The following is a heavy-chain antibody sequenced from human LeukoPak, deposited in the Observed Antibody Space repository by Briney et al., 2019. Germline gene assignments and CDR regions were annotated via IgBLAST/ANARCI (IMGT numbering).Heavy chain of an antibody. V-gene: IGHV3-23*01. Sequence: PGGSLRLSCAASGFTFSSYAMSWVRQAPGKGLEWVSAISGSGGSTYYADSVKGRFTISRDNSKNTLYLQMNSLRAEDTAVYYCAKVDFEDIVATLLTGAFDIWGQGTMVTVSS. CDR1: GFTFSSYA. J-gene: IGHJ3*02. CDR2: ISGSGGST. D-gene: IGHD5-12*01. CDR3: AKVDFEDIVATLLTGAFDI.